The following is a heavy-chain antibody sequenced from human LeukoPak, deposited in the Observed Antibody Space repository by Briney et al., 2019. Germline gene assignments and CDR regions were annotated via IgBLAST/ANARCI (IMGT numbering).Heavy chain of an antibody. V-gene: IGHV3-48*03. D-gene: IGHD3-16*02. Sequence: PGGSLRLSCVASGFTFSSYEMNWVRQAPGKGLEWVSFITSSGSRIYYADSVKGRFTISRDNAKNSLYLQMSSLRAEDTAFYYCVRDIGAAAPFDYWGQGTLVTVSS. CDR3: VRDIGAAAPFDY. CDR2: ITSSGSRI. J-gene: IGHJ4*02. CDR1: GFTFSSYE.